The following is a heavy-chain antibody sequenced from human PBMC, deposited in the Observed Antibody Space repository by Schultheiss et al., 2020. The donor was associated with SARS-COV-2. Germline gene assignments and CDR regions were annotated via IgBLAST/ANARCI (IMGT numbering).Heavy chain of an antibody. J-gene: IGHJ4*02. V-gene: IGHV1-69*13. CDR2: IIPIFGTA. CDR3: AAGYSGSYKKQTTSYFDY. Sequence: SVKVSCKASGGTFSSYAISWVRQAPGQGLEWMGGIIPIFGTANYAQKFQGRVTITADESTSTAYMELNSLRSEDTAVYYCAAGYSGSYKKQTTSYFDYWGQGTLVTVSS. CDR1: GGTFSSYA. D-gene: IGHD1-26*01.